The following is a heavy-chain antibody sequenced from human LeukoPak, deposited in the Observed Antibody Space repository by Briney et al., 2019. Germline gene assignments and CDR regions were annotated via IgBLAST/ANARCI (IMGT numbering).Heavy chain of an antibody. Sequence: SETLSLTCTVSRASISDNYWSWSRQPAGKALEWIGRTYTSGDTNYNPSLKSRASVSVDTSKNQFYLSLRYVTAADTAVYYCTIGGASDSLAHWGPGTLVTVSS. CDR3: TIGGASDSLAH. D-gene: IGHD3-22*01. J-gene: IGHJ4*02. CDR1: RASISDNY. V-gene: IGHV4-4*07. CDR2: TYTSGDT.